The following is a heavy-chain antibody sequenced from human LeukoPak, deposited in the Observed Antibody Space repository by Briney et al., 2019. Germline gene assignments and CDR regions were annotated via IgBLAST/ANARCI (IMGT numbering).Heavy chain of an antibody. V-gene: IGHV1-69*05. Sequence: SVKVPCKASGGTFSSYAISWVRQAPGQGLEWMGRIIPIFGTANYAQKFQGRVTITTDESTSTAYMELSSLRSEDTAVYYCARDRVHTVTSHDDAFDIWGQGTMVTVSS. CDR3: ARDRVHTVTSHDDAFDI. CDR1: GGTFSSYA. J-gene: IGHJ3*02. CDR2: IIPIFGTA. D-gene: IGHD4-17*01.